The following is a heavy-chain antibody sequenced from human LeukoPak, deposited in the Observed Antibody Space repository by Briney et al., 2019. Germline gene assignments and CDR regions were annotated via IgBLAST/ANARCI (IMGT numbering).Heavy chain of an antibody. CDR1: GGSFNRGTFF. D-gene: IGHD3-22*01. J-gene: IGHJ4*02. CDR2: ISNSGST. Sequence: PSETLSLTCAVSGGSFNRGTFFWTWLRQPPGTGLEWIGYISNSGSTNYHPSLKSRVTISSDTSKTQFTLKLTSVTAADTAVYYCARSPSGYRFDSWGQGTLVIVSS. CDR3: ARSPSGYRFDS. V-gene: IGHV4-61*01.